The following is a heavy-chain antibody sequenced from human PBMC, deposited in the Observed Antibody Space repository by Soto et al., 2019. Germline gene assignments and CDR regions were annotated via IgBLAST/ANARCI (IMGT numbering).Heavy chain of an antibody. D-gene: IGHD6-13*01. V-gene: IGHV1-2*04. CDR2: INPNSGGT. Sequence: ASVKVSCKASGYTFTGYYMHWVRQAPGQGLEWMGWINPNSGGTNYAQKFQGWVTMTRDTSISTAYMELSRLRSDDTAVYYCARSPVAAAGFVFRSDSDAFDIWGQGTMVTVSS. J-gene: IGHJ3*02. CDR1: GYTFTGYY. CDR3: ARSPVAAAGFVFRSDSDAFDI.